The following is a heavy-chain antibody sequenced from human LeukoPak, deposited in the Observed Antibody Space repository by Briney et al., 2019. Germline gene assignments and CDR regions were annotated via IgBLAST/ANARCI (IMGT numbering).Heavy chain of an antibody. Sequence: ASVKVSCKASGGTLSNHAVSWVRQAPGQGLEWMGRIIPIFGTANYAQKFQGRVTITTDESTSTAYMELSSLRSEDTAVYYCARAVRGYFDYWGQGTLVTVSS. CDR1: GGTLSNHA. V-gene: IGHV1-69*05. J-gene: IGHJ4*02. CDR2: IIPIFGTA. CDR3: ARAVRGYFDY.